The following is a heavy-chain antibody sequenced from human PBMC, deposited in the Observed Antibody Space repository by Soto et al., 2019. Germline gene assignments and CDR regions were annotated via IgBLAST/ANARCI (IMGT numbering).Heavy chain of an antibody. J-gene: IGHJ4*02. CDR2: INHSGST. D-gene: IGHD3-9*01. CDR3: ARGHILTGYLARNFDY. Sequence: ASETLSLTCAVYGGSFSGYYWSWIRQPPGKGLEWIGEINHSGSTNYNPSLKSRVTISVDTSKNQFSLKLSSVTAADTAVYYCARGHILTGYLARNFDYWGQGTLVTVSS. CDR1: GGSFSGYY. V-gene: IGHV4-34*01.